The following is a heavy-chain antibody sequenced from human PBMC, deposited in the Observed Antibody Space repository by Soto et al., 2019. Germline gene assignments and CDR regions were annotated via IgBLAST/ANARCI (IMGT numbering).Heavy chain of an antibody. V-gene: IGHV6-1*01. CDR2: IYYRSKWFH. CDR3: ARVRWELPTGYYYYGMDV. D-gene: IGHD1-26*01. CDR1: GDSVSSNGAC. J-gene: IGHJ6*02. Sequence: HSQTLSLTCVISGDSVSSNGACWNWIRQSPSRGLQWLGRIYYRSKWFHDYAASVESRMAINPDTSRNQFSLQLNYVTPEDTAVYYCARVRWELPTGYYYYGMDVWGQGTTVTVSS.